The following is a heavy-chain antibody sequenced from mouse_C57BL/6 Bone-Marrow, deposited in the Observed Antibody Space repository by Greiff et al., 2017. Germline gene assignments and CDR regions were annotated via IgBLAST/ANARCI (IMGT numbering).Heavy chain of an antibody. J-gene: IGHJ3*01. Sequence: QVQLQQPGAELVMPGASVKLSCKASGYTFTSYWMHWVKQRPGQGLEWIGEIDPSDSYTNYNQKFKGKSTLTVDKSSSTAYMQLSSLTSEDSAVYYCARWYYGSSYGFAYWGQGTLVTGSA. CDR2: IDPSDSYT. CDR3: ARWYYGSSYGFAY. V-gene: IGHV1-69*01. D-gene: IGHD1-1*01. CDR1: GYTFTSYW.